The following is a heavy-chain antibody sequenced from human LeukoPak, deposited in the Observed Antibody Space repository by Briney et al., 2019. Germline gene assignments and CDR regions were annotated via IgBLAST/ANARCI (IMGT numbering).Heavy chain of an antibody. D-gene: IGHD3-3*01. CDR2: IYYSGST. J-gene: IGHJ3*02. V-gene: IGHV4-59*08. CDR3: ARHTRRNYDFWSGYYGAYAFDI. Sequence: PSETLSLTCTVSGGSISSCYWSWIRQPPGKGLEWIGYIYYSGSTNYNPSLKSRVTISVDTSKNQFSLKLSSVTAADTAVYYCARHTRRNYDFWSGYYGAYAFDIWGQGTMVTVSS. CDR1: GGSISSCY.